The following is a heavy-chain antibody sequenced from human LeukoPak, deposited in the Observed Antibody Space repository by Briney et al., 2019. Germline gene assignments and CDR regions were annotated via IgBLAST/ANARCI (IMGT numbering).Heavy chain of an antibody. CDR1: GGSFSGYY. J-gene: IGHJ6*02. Sequence: PSETLSLTCAVYGGSFSGYYWSWIRQPPGKGLEWIGEINHSGSTNYNPSLRSRVTISVDTSKNQFSLKLSSVTAADTAVYYCARGRRGEGFGVYYYYGMDVWGQGTTVTVSS. V-gene: IGHV4-34*01. CDR2: INHSGST. D-gene: IGHD3-10*01. CDR3: ARGRRGEGFGVYYYYGMDV.